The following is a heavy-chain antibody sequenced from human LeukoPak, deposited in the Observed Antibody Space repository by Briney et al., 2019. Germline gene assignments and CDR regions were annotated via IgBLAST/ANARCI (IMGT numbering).Heavy chain of an antibody. D-gene: IGHD2-15*01. CDR1: GFTFSSYG. CDR3: ARLGLCSGGSCYQQTVVDY. CDR2: ISYDGSNK. V-gene: IGHV3-30*03. J-gene: IGHJ4*02. Sequence: GRSLRLSCAASGFTFSSYGMHWVRQALGKGLEWVAVISYDGSNKYYADSVKGRFTISRDNSKNTLYLQMNSLRAEDTAVYYCARLGLCSGGSCYQQTVVDYWGQGTLVTVSS.